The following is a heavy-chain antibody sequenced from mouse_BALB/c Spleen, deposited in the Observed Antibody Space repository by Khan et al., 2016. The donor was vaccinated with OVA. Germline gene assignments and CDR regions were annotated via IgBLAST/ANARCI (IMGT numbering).Heavy chain of an antibody. J-gene: IGHJ3*01. Sequence: QVQLQQPGAELVRPGASVKLSCKASGYTFTSYWMNWVKQRPGQGLEWIGMIDPSDSETHYNQMFKDKATLTVDKSSSTAYMQLSSLTSEDSAVYSCTRREKYGYDSDGFAYWGQGTLVTVSA. CDR3: TRREKYGYDSDGFAY. D-gene: IGHD2-2*01. V-gene: IGHV1-61*01. CDR1: GYTFTSYW. CDR2: IDPSDSET.